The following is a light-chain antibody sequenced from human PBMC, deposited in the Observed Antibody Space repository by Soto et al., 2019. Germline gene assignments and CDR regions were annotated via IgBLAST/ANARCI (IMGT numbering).Light chain of an antibody. Sequence: DIVMTQSPLSLPVTPGEPASISCRSSQSLLHSNGYNYLDWYLQKPGQSPQLLIYLGSNRASGVTDRFSGSGSGTDFTLTVSSLQPEDFATYYCQQFDDYPFTFGPGTKVDIK. CDR3: QQFDDYPFT. CDR1: QSLLHSNGYNY. V-gene: IGKV2-28*01. J-gene: IGKJ3*01. CDR2: LGS.